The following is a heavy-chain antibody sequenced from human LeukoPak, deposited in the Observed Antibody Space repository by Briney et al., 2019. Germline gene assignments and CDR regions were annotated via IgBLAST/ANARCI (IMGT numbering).Heavy chain of an antibody. CDR3: AKGRTNDY. D-gene: IGHD1/OR15-1a*01. Sequence: GGSLRLSCAASGFTFSTYAMSWVRQTPEKGLEWVSAISDTGGNTFYADSVKGRFTISRDNSKNTLYLQMNSVSAEDTAIYYCAKGRTNDYWGQGTLVTVSS. CDR2: ISDTGGNT. J-gene: IGHJ4*02. CDR1: GFTFSTYA. V-gene: IGHV3-23*01.